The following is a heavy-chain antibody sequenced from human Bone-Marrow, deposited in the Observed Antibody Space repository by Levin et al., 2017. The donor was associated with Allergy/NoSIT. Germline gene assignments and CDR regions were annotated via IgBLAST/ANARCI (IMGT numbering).Heavy chain of an antibody. CDR3: AKGHHYCSGGSCYPYFDY. J-gene: IGHJ4*02. CDR2: ISWNSGSI. V-gene: IGHV3-9*01. D-gene: IGHD2-15*01. CDR1: GFTFDDYA. Sequence: SCAASGFTFDDYAMHWVRQAPGKGLEWVSGISWNSGSIGYADSVKGRFTISRDNAKNSLYLQMNSLRAEDTALYYCAKGHHYCSGGSCYPYFDYWGQGTLVTVSS.